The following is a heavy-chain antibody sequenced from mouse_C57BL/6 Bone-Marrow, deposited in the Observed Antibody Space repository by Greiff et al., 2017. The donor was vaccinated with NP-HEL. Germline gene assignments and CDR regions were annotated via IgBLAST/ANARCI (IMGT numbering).Heavy chain of an antibody. J-gene: IGHJ4*01. Sequence: VHLVESGAELARPGASVKLSCKASGYTFTSYGISWVKQRTGQGLEWIGEIYPRSGNTYYNQKFKGKSTLTVDKSSSTAYMQLSSLTSEDSAVYYCARWAGYLFYYAMDYWGQGTSVTVSS. CDR1: GYTFTSYG. V-gene: IGHV1-81*01. CDR3: ARWAGYLFYYAMDY. CDR2: IYPRSGNT. D-gene: IGHD2-2*01.